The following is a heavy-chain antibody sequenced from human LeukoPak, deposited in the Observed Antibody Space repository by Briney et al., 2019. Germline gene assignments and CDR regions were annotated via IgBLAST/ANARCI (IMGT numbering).Heavy chain of an antibody. CDR1: GGTFSNYW. D-gene: IGHD4-17*01. CDR2: INSDGSNQ. J-gene: IGHJ4*02. Sequence: PGGSLRLSCAASGGTFSNYWMHWVRQAPGKGLEWVSRINSDGSNQTYADSVKGRFTISRDNAKNTLYLQMSRLRVGDTAVYYCARSDYGDNYWGQGILVTVSS. CDR3: ARSDYGDNY. V-gene: IGHV3-74*01.